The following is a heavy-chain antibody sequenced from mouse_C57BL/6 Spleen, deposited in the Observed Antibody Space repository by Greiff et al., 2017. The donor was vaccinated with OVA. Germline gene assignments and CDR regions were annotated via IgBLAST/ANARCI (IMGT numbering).Heavy chain of an antibody. D-gene: IGHD1-1*01. J-gene: IGHJ2*01. V-gene: IGHV5-4*01. CDR2: ISDGGSYT. Sequence: EVKLVESGGGLVKPGGSLKLSCAASGFTFSSYAMSWVRQTPEKRLEWVATISDGGSYTYYPDNVKGRFTISRDNAKNNLYLQMSHLKSEDTAMYYCARDWVRGSSYYFDYWGQGTTLTVSS. CDR3: ARDWVRGSSYYFDY. CDR1: GFTFSSYA.